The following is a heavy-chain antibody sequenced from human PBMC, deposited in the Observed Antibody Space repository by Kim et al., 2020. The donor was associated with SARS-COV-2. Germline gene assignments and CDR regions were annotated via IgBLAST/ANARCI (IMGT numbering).Heavy chain of an antibody. D-gene: IGHD6-6*01. CDR3: PTERGFAGRPLDY. Sequence: EYVAPGKGRFIISRDDSKSTVYLQMNSLRTEDTAVYYCPTERGFAGRPLDYWGQGTLVTVSS. V-gene: IGHV3-15*01. J-gene: IGHJ4*02.